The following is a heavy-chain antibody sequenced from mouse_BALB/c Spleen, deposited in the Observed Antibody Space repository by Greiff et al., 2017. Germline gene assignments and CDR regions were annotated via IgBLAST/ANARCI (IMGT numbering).Heavy chain of an antibody. J-gene: IGHJ2*01. CDR3: ARDHYYGSRDYFDY. CDR2: ISYSGST. D-gene: IGHD1-1*01. V-gene: IGHV3-2*02. CDR1: GYSITSDYA. Sequence: ESGPGLVKPSQSLSLTCTVTGYSITSDYAWNWIRQFPGNKLEWMGYISYSGSTSYNPSLKSRISITRDTSKNQFFLQLNSVTTEDTATYYCARDHYYGSRDYFDYWGQGTTLTVSS.